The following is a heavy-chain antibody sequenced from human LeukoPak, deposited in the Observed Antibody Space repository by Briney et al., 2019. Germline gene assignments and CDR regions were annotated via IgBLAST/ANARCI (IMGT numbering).Heavy chain of an antibody. CDR1: GGSISSFY. Sequence: SETLSLTCTVSGGSISSFYWSWIRQPAGKGLEWIGRIYTSGSTNYDPSLKSRVTISVDTSKNQFSLKLSSVTAADTAVYYCASEYSSGWYFTGHYFDYWGQGTLVTVSS. J-gene: IGHJ4*02. CDR3: ASEYSSGWYFTGHYFDY. D-gene: IGHD6-19*01. V-gene: IGHV4-4*07. CDR2: IYTSGST.